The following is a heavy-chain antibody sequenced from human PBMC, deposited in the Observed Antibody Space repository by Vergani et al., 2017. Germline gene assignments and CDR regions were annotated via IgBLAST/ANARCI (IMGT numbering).Heavy chain of an antibody. CDR3: AKDWLDCSGGSCYSNAFDI. CDR2: ISGSGGST. J-gene: IGHJ3*02. CDR1: GFTFSSYA. D-gene: IGHD2-15*01. Sequence: VQLVESGGGVVQPGGSLRLSCAASGFTFSSYAMSWVRQAPGKGLEWVSAISGSGGSTYYADSVKGRFTISRDNSKNTLYLQMNSLRAEDTAVYYCAKDWLDCSGGSCYSNAFDIWGQGTMVTVSS. V-gene: IGHV3-23*04.